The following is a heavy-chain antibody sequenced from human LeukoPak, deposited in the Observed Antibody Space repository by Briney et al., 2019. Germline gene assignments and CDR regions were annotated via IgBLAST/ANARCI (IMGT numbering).Heavy chain of an antibody. CDR3: AREGGSGKIDY. CDR1: GYTFTGYY. J-gene: IGHJ4*02. D-gene: IGHD3-10*01. CDR2: INPKNGGS. V-gene: IGHV1-2*02. Sequence: ASVKVSCKASGYTFTGYYMHWVRQAPGQGLEWVGWINPKNGGSNYAQKFQGRVTMTRDTSIGTAYMDLSRLISDDTAVYYCAREGGSGKIDYWGQGTLVTVSS.